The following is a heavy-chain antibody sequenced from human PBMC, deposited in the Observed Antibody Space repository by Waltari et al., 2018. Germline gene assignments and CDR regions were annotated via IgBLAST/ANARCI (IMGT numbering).Heavy chain of an antibody. Sequence: EVQLLQSGAELKEPGPTVTISCKVSGSTFSYYYIHCVQQAPGKGLRWMGLVDPEDGETIYADNFQGRVTISADTSTDTAFMELSSLRSEDTAVFYCATALGDSSSASRPFDFWGQGTMITVSS. CDR2: VDPEDGET. CDR3: ATALGDSSSASRPFDF. CDR1: GSTFSYYY. D-gene: IGHD6-19*01. J-gene: IGHJ3*01. V-gene: IGHV1-69-2*01.